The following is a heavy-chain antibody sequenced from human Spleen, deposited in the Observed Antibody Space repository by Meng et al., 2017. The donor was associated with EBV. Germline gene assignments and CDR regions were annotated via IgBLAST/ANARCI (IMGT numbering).Heavy chain of an antibody. V-gene: IGHV3-74*01. J-gene: IGHJ4*02. Sequence: EVQVVESGGGLVQPGGSLRLSCAASGFTLSRFWVHWIRQVPGKGLVWVSRINSDGNVITYADSVKGRFTISRDNAKNTVYLQMNNVRVEDTAVYYRAKDCFGAKDSWGQGTLVTVSS. D-gene: IGHD1-26*01. CDR1: GFTLSRFW. CDR3: AKDCFGAKDS. CDR2: INSDGNVI.